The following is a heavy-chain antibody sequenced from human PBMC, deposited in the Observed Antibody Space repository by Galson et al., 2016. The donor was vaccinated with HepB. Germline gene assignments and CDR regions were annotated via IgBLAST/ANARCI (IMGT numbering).Heavy chain of an antibody. CDR2: ISPTSGAT. CDR1: GSPFTGYY. J-gene: IGHJ4*02. CDR3: AISYTGWYGGVFDY. Sequence: SVKVSCKASGSPFTGYYMHWVRQAPGQGLEWMGWISPTSGATNYAQHFQGWVTMTRDTSISTAYMDLSRLRSDDTAVYYCAISYTGWYGGVFDYWGQGTLVTVSS. V-gene: IGHV1-2*04. D-gene: IGHD6-19*01.